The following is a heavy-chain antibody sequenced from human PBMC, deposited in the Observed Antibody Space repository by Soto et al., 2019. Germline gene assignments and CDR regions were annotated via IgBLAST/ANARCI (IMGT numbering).Heavy chain of an antibody. V-gene: IGHV4-59*01. CDR2: IFYSGTT. Sequence: SETLSLTCTVSGGSILSYYWSWIRQPPGRGLEWIGYIFYSGTTTYNPSLRSRVTISVDTSKNQFSLRLSSVTAADTAVYYCARDSGYGDPFDYWGQGTLVTVSS. D-gene: IGHD4-17*01. CDR1: GGSILSYY. CDR3: ARDSGYGDPFDY. J-gene: IGHJ4*02.